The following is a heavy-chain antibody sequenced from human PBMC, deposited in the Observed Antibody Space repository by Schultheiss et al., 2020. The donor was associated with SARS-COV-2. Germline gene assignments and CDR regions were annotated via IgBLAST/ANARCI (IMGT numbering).Heavy chain of an antibody. CDR2: IYTSGST. J-gene: IGHJ6*02. CDR3: ARDGVAVGYCSGGSCDDRIYYYYYGMDV. D-gene: IGHD2-15*01. Sequence: SETLSLTCTVSGGSISSGDYYWSWIRQPPGKGLEWIGRIYTSGSTNYNPSLKSRVTISVDKSKNQFSLKLSSVTAADTAVYYCARDGVAVGYCSGGSCDDRIYYYYYGMDVWGQGTTVTVSS. CDR1: GGSISSGDYY. V-gene: IGHV4-61*02.